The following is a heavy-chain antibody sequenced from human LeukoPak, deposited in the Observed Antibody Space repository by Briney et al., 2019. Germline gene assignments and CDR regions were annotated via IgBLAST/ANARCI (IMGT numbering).Heavy chain of an antibody. CDR1: GGTFSSYA. Sequence: ASVTVSCKPSGGTFSSYAISWVRQAPGQGLEWMGGIIPIFGTANYAQKFQGRVTITADESTSTAYMELSSLRFEDTAVYYCAREGVGATKRGAFDYWGQGTLVTVSS. D-gene: IGHD1-26*01. CDR2: IIPIFGTA. CDR3: AREGVGATKRGAFDY. V-gene: IGHV1-69*13. J-gene: IGHJ4*02.